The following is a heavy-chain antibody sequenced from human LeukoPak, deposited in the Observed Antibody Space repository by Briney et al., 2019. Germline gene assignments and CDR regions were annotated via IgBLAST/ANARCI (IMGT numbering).Heavy chain of an antibody. V-gene: IGHV3-21*01. J-gene: IGHJ6*03. CDR1: GFTFSSYS. CDR2: ISSSSSYI. Sequence: PGGSLSLSCAASGFTFSSYSMIWVRQAPGKGLEWVSSISSSSSYIYYADSVKGRFTISRDNAKNSLYLQMNSLRAEDTAVYYCARDYSSSWYLDYYYYYMDVWGKGTTVNVSS. CDR3: ARDYSSSWYLDYYYYYMDV. D-gene: IGHD6-13*01.